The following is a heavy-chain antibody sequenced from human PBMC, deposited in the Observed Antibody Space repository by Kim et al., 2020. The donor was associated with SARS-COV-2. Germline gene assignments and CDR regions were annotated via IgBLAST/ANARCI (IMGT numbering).Heavy chain of an antibody. V-gene: IGHV3-23*01. CDR2: T. D-gene: IGHD4-17*01. J-gene: IGHJ4*02. Sequence: TYSADSVKGRFTISRDNSKNTLYLQMNSLRAEDTAVYYCAKHYGGVFYFDYWGQGTLVTVSS. CDR3: AKHYGGVFYFDY.